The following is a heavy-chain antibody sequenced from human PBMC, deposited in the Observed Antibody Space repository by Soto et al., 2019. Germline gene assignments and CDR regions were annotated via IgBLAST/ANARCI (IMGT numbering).Heavy chain of an antibody. V-gene: IGHV1-58*01. J-gene: IGHJ3*02. CDR3: VRVGPGYYDSSGYPQGAFDI. CDR1: GFTLTSSP. Sequence: SVKVSCTAFGFTLTSSPLRGLRQARGQRLEGIGWIVVGSGNTNYAQKFQERVTITRDMSTSTAYMELSSLRSEDTAVYYCVRVGPGYYDSSGYPQGAFDIWGQGTMVTVSS. D-gene: IGHD3-22*01. CDR2: IVVGSGNT.